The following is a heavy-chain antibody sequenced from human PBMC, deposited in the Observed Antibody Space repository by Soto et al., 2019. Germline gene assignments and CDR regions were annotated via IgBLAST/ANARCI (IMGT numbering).Heavy chain of an antibody. CDR1: GFTFSTYA. CDR3: GGSGSYYTFDY. J-gene: IGHJ4*02. CDR2: IYNDGST. Sequence: GGSLRLSCVASGFTFSTYAMSWVRQAPGKGLEWVSVIYNDGSTYYADSVKGRFAISRDNSKNTVYLQMNSLRVEDTAVYYCGGSGSYYTFDYWGQGTLVTVSS. V-gene: IGHV3-53*01. D-gene: IGHD3-10*01.